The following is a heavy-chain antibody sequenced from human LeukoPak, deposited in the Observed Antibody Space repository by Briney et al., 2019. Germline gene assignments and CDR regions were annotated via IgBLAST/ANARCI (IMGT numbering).Heavy chain of an antibody. Sequence: PGGSLRLSCAASGFTFSSYWMHWVRQAPGKGLVWVSRIKGDGSSTSYADSVKGRFTISRDNAKNTLYLQMNSLRAEDTAVYYCARSSGYYHDAFDIWGQGTMVTVSS. J-gene: IGHJ3*02. CDR3: ARSSGYYHDAFDI. CDR2: IKGDGSST. CDR1: GFTFSSYW. D-gene: IGHD3-22*01. V-gene: IGHV3-74*01.